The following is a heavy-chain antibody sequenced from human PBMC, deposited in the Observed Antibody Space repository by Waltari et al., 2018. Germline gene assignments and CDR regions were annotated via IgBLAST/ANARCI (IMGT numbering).Heavy chain of an antibody. J-gene: IGHJ6*02. CDR1: GGTFSSYA. D-gene: IGHD3-22*01. V-gene: IGHV1-69*08. Sequence: QVQLVQSGAEVKKPGSSVKVSCKASGGTFSSYAISWVRQAPGQGLEWMGRIIPIFGTANYAQKFQGRGTITADKSTSTAYMELSSLRSEDTAVYYCAKNYYDSSGYYPYYYYGMDVWGQGTTVTVSS. CDR3: AKNYYDSSGYYPYYYYGMDV. CDR2: IIPIFGTA.